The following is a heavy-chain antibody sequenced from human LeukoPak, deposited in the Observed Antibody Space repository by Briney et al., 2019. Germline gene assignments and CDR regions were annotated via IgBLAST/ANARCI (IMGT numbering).Heavy chain of an antibody. CDR2: IFPSGGEI. Sequence: GGSLRLSCAASGFTFSTFAMIWLRQPPGKGLEGVSSIFPSGGEIHYADSVRGRFTISRDNSKSTLSLQMNSLRAEDTAIYYCATYRQVLLPFESWGQGTLVTVSS. D-gene: IGHD2-8*02. CDR3: ATYRQVLLPFES. V-gene: IGHV3-23*01. J-gene: IGHJ4*02. CDR1: GFTFSTFA.